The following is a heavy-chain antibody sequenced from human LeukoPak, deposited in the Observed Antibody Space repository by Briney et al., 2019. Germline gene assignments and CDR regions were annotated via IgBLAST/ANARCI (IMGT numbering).Heavy chain of an antibody. V-gene: IGHV3-7*04. CDR3: VRGRDIVATAPYYYYGMDV. CDR2: IWEGESGA. CDR1: GFTFSTYT. J-gene: IGHJ6*02. D-gene: IGHD5-12*01. Sequence: GGSLRLSCVASGFTFSTYTMTWVRQAPGKGLEWVANIWEGESGAHYVDSVTGRFIISGDRAKTSLYLQMNSLRAEDSAVYFCVRGRDIVATAPYYYYGMDVWGQGTTVTVSS.